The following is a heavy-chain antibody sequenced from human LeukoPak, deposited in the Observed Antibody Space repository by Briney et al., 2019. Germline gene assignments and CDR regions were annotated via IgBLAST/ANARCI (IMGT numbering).Heavy chain of an antibody. V-gene: IGHV4-34*01. D-gene: IGHD3-16*01. CDR1: GGSFSGYY. CDR3: ARAHYDYVWGSTYWYFDL. Sequence: PSETLSLTCAVYGGSFSGYYWSWLRQPPGKGLEWIGEINHSGSTNYNPSLKSRVTISVDTSKNQFSLKLSSVTAADTAVYYCARAHYDYVWGSTYWYFDLWGRGTLVTVSS. CDR2: INHSGST. J-gene: IGHJ2*01.